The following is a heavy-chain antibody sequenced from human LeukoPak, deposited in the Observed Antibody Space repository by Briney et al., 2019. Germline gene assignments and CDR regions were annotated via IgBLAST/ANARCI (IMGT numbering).Heavy chain of an antibody. CDR2: ISAYNGNT. V-gene: IGHV1-18*01. J-gene: IGHJ5*02. D-gene: IGHD3-10*01. CDR1: GYTFTSYG. Sequence: ASVTVSCKASGYTFTSYGISWVRQAPGQGLEWMGWISAYNGNTNYAQKLQGRVTMTTDTSTSTAYMELRSLRSDDTAVYYCARGYRLYGSGSKSFDPWGQGTLVTVSS. CDR3: ARGYRLYGSGSKSFDP.